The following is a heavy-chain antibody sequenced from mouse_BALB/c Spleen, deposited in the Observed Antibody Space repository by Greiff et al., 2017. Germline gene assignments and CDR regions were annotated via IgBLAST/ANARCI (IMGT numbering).Heavy chain of an antibody. CDR1: GFTFTDYY. D-gene: IGHD2-3*01. CDR3: ARDLIYDGSGDY. Sequence: EVQLVESGGGLVQPGGSLRLSCATSGFTFTDYYMSWVRQPPGKALEWLGFIRNKANGYTTEYSASVKGRFTISRDNSQSILYLQMNALRAEDTAIYYCARDLIYDGSGDYWGQGTSVTVSS. V-gene: IGHV7-3*02. CDR2: IRNKANGYTT. J-gene: IGHJ4*01.